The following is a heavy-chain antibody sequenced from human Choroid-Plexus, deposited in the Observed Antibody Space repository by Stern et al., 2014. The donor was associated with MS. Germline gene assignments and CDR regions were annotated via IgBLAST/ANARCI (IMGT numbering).Heavy chain of an antibody. CDR1: GFPFGSCA. J-gene: IGHJ5*02. CDR2: VSYDGSNK. Sequence: VQLVESGGGVVQPGRHLRLSCVASGFPFGSCAMHWVRPAPGKGLERVAGVSYDGSNKYYADSVKGRFTISRDNSQNTLYMQMSSLRPEDTAVYYCAKDRQYLTYFFDHWGQGSLVTVSS. D-gene: IGHD2/OR15-2a*01. CDR3: AKDRQYLTYFFDH. V-gene: IGHV3-30*18.